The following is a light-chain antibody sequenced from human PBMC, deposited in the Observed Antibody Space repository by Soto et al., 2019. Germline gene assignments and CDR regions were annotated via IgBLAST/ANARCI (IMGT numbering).Light chain of an antibody. V-gene: IGLV2-8*01. J-gene: IGLJ2*01. Sequence: QSALTQPPSASGSPGQSVTIFCSGTSSDVGNYNYVSWYQQHPGKAPKLMIYEVSKRPSGVPDRFSASKSGNTASLTVSGLQTEDEGDYCCSSYAGTNNFDVVFGGGNKLTVL. CDR2: EVS. CDR1: SSDVGNYNY. CDR3: SSYAGTNNFDVV.